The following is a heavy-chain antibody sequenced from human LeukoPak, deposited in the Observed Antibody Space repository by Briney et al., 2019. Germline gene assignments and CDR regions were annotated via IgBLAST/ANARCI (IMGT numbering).Heavy chain of an antibody. V-gene: IGHV3-43D*03. CDR3: AKDIGRSSWPYYYYYYMDV. CDR2: ISWDGGST. D-gene: IGHD6-13*01. Sequence: GGSLRLSCAASGFTFDDYAMHWVRQAPGKGLEWVSLISWDGGSTYYADSVKGRFTTSRDNAKNSLYLQMNSLRAEDTALYYCAKDIGRSSWPYYYYYYMDVWGKGTTVTISS. J-gene: IGHJ6*03. CDR1: GFTFDDYA.